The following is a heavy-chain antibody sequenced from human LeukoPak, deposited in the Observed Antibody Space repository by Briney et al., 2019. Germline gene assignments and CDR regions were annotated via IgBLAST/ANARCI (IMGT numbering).Heavy chain of an antibody. V-gene: IGHV3-15*01. CDR3: TTERGAGTLYDFWSGYYTGSAY. D-gene: IGHD3-3*01. CDR2: IKSKTDGGTT. J-gene: IGHJ4*02. CDR1: GFTFSNAW. Sequence: GGSLRLSCAASGFTFSNAWMSWVRQAPGKGLEWVGRIKSKTDGGTTDYAAPVKGRFTISRDDSKNTLYLQMNSLKTEDTAVYYCTTERGAGTLYDFWSGYYTGSAYWGQGTLVTVSS.